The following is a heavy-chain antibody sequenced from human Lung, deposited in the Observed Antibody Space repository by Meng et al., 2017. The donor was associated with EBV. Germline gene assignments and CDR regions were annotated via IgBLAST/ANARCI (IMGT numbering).Heavy chain of an antibody. D-gene: IGHD3/OR15-3a*01. V-gene: IGHV3-21*01. CDR3: ARGLVARNFDY. CDR1: GFTFSDVG. Sequence: VQLVESGGXLVKPGGSLRRSCTVSGFTFSDVGMNWVRQLPGKGLEWVSFISSSGSYIYYADSAKGRFTISRDSAKNALILQMNSLRVEDTAIYYCARGLVARNFDYGGQGTLVTVAS. J-gene: IGHJ4*02. CDR2: ISSSGSYI.